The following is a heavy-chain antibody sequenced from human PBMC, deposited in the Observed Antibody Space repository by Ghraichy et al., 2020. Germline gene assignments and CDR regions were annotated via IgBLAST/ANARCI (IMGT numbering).Heavy chain of an antibody. Sequence: SETLSLTCTVSGGSISSYYWSWIRQPPGKGLEWIGYIYYTGTTNYNPSLKSRVTMSVDTSQNQFSLKLTSVTAADTAVYYCARDLPARGSDWFDPWGQGTLVTVSS. CDR1: GGSISSYY. D-gene: IGHD3-10*01. J-gene: IGHJ5*02. CDR3: ARDLPARGSDWFDP. V-gene: IGHV4-59*01. CDR2: IYYTGTT.